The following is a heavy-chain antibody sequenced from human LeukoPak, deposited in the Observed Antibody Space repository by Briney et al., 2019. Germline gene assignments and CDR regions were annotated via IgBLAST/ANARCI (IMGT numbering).Heavy chain of an antibody. V-gene: IGHV4-34*01. J-gene: IGHJ4*02. D-gene: IGHD5-18*01. CDR2: INHSGST. CDR3: ARGRGYSYGSFDY. Sequence: SETLSLTCAVYGGSFSGYYWSWIRQPPGKGLEWIGEINHSGSTNYNPSLKSRVTISVDTSKNQFSLKLSSVTAADTAVYYCARGRGYSYGSFDYWAREPWSPSPQ. CDR1: GGSFSGYY.